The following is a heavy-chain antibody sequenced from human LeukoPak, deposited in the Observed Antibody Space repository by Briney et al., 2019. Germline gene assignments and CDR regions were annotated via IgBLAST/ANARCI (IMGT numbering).Heavy chain of an antibody. CDR1: GFTFSSYA. V-gene: IGHV3-30*04. Sequence: GGSLRLSCAASGFTFSSYAMHWVRQAPGKGLEWVAVISYDGSNKYYADSVKGRFTISRDNSKNTLYLQMKSLRAEDTAVYYCAKALRVNMGGYYYYMDVWGKGTTVTVSS. CDR2: ISYDGSNK. J-gene: IGHJ6*03. D-gene: IGHD4/OR15-4a*01. CDR3: AKALRVNMGGYYYYMDV.